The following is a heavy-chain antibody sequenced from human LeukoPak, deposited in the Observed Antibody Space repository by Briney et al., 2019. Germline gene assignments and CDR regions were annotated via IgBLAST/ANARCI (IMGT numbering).Heavy chain of an antibody. CDR3: AKVGSGWSSDY. D-gene: IGHD6-19*01. CDR1: GFTFSSYA. CDR2: ITSTGGGA. V-gene: IGHV3-23*01. J-gene: IGHJ4*02. Sequence: QPGGSLRLSCAASGFTFSSYAMSWVRQAPGKGLEWVSVITSTGGGAYYADSVKGRFTIPRENSKNTLYLQMNSLRADDTAVYYCAKVGSGWSSDYWGQGTLVTVSS.